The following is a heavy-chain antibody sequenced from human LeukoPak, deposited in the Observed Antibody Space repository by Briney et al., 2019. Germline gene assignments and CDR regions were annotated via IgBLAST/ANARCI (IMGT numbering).Heavy chain of an antibody. V-gene: IGHV3-7*01. J-gene: IGHJ6*02. CDR2: IKQDGSEK. D-gene: IGHD2-2*01. CDR3: ARDAPIVVVPAYYYYGMDV. CDR1: GFTFSSYW. Sequence: PGGSLRLSCAASGFTFSSYWMSWVRQAPGKGLEWVANIKQDGSEKYYVDSVKGRFTISRDNAKNSLYLQMNSLRAEDTAVYYCARDAPIVVVPAYYYYGMDVWGQGTTVTVSS.